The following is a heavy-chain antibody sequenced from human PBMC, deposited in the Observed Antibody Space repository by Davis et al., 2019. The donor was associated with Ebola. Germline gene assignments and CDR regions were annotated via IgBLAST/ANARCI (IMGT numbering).Heavy chain of an antibody. CDR3: ARVADGVCYMASCHYYYMDV. J-gene: IGHJ6*03. D-gene: IGHD2-8*02. CDR1: GFTFSSYS. V-gene: IGHV4-59*01. Sequence: PGGSLRLSCAASGFTFSSYSMNWVRQPPGKGLGWIGYIYYSGSTNYNPSLKSRVTISVDTSKNQFSLKLSSVTAADTAVYYCARVADGVCYMASCHYYYMDVWGKGTTVTVSS. CDR2: IYYSGST.